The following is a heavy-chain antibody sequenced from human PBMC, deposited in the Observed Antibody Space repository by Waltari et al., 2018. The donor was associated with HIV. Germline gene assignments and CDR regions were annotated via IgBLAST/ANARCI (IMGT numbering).Heavy chain of an antibody. Sequence: QLLESGGGLVVPGGSLRLSRSACGFIFTDVAMDWVRQAPGKGLEWVSAIRGGGETFYADSVKGRFTISRDNSKNTLYLQMNSLRADDAAVYYCVKDSGRAADVFDLWGQGTMVTVSS. J-gene: IGHJ3*01. CDR2: IRGGGET. V-gene: IGHV3-23*01. CDR1: GFIFTDVA. CDR3: VKDSGRAADVFDL. D-gene: IGHD3-10*01.